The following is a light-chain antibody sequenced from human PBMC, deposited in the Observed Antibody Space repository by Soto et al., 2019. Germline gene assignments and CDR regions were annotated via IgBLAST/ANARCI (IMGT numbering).Light chain of an antibody. CDR1: SSNIENNY. V-gene: IGLV1-51*02. CDR3: ATWDSSLSGGV. Sequence: QSALTHPPSVSAAPGQRVTISCSGSSSNIENNYVSWYRQLPGTAPNLLIYEDNKRPSGIPDRFSGSKSGTSATLGITGLETGDEADYYCATWDSSLSGGVFGTGTKVTVL. CDR2: EDN. J-gene: IGLJ1*01.